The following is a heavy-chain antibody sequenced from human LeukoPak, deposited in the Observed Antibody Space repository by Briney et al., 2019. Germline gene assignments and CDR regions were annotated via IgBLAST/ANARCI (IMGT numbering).Heavy chain of an antibody. D-gene: IGHD6-13*01. CDR1: GGSISSYY. CDR2: IYTSGTI. V-gene: IGHV4-4*07. CDR3: ARGVRGSSWYRGYYYYMDV. J-gene: IGHJ6*03. Sequence: PSETLSLTCTVSGGSISSYYWSWIRQPAGTALEWIGRIYTSGTITYNPSLKSRVTMSVDTSKNQFSLKLSSVTAADTAVYYCARGVRGSSWYRGYYYYMDVWGKGTTVTVSS.